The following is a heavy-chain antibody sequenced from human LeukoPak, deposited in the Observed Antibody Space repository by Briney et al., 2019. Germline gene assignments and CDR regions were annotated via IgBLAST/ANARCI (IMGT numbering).Heavy chain of an antibody. CDR1: GYTFTGYY. CDR2: INPNSGGT. Sequence: ASVKVSCKASGYTFTGYYMHWVRQAPGQGLECMGRINPNSGGTNYAQNFQVRVTMTRDTSISTAYMELSRLRSDDTAVYYCARDGPTDSGGYYYVLDYWGQGTLVTVSS. V-gene: IGHV1-2*06. CDR3: ARDGPTDSGGYYYVLDY. D-gene: IGHD3-22*01. J-gene: IGHJ4*02.